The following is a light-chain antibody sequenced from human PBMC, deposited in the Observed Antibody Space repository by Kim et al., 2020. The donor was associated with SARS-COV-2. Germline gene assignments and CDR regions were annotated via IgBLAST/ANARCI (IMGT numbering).Light chain of an antibody. V-gene: IGLV3-19*01. CDR1: SLRRYY. CDR2: GRD. CDR3: KSRDSRGKVV. Sequence: SSELTQDPAVSVALGQTVRITCQGDSLRRYYATWYQQKSGQAPVLVFYGRDKRPSGIPDRFSGSSSGNTASLTITGAQAADEADYYCKSRDSRGKVVFGRGTQLTVL. J-gene: IGLJ2*01.